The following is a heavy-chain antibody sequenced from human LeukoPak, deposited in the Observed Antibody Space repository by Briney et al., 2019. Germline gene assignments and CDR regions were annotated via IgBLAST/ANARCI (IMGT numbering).Heavy chain of an antibody. J-gene: IGHJ4*02. CDR2: LYPGDSDT. CDR3: ARQDSGYDSYYFDY. CDR1: GYSFTRYW. D-gene: IGHD5-12*01. Sequence: GESLKISCKGSGYSFTRYWIRWVRHMPGKALEGMGLLYPGDSDTRYSPSFQGQVAISADKSISTAYLQWSSLKASDTAMYYCARQDSGYDSYYFDYWGQGTLVTVSS. V-gene: IGHV5-51*01.